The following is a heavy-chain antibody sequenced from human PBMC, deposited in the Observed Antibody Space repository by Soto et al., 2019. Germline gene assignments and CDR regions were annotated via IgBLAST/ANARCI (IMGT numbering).Heavy chain of an antibody. V-gene: IGHV3-53*01. CDR2: IYSGGFT. D-gene: IGHD5-12*01. CDR3: ERISDYDHYYYGMDV. CDR1: GFTVRSTY. J-gene: IGHJ6*02. Sequence: GALLLTCAPSGFTVRSTYMSWVRQAPGKGLEWVSAIYSGGFTYYADSVKGRFSITRDMSNNTLYLQMNSLRAEDTAVYYCERISDYDHYYYGMDVWGQGTKVTVSS.